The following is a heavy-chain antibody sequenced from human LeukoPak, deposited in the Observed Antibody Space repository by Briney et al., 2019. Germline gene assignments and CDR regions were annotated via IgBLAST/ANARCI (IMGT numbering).Heavy chain of an antibody. V-gene: IGHV3-9*01. Sequence: GGSLRPSRATSGFAFDDYAMHWVRQAPRKCLEWGSGISWNSGSIGYADSVKGRFTISRDNDKNSRYLQMNSLSAEDTALYSCANDIMVLQSYSSRSPGHAFDIWGQGTMVTVSS. CDR2: ISWNSGSI. J-gene: IGHJ3*02. CDR1: GFAFDDYA. CDR3: ANDIMVLQSYSSRSPGHAFDI. D-gene: IGHD6-13*01.